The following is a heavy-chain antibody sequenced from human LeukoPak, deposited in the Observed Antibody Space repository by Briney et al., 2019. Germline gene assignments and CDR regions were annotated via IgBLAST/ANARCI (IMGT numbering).Heavy chain of an antibody. D-gene: IGHD3-10*01. CDR3: ARGLWFGELGGY. J-gene: IGHJ4*02. CDR2: MSPNSGNT. CDR1: GYTFTSYD. V-gene: IGHV1-8*01. Sequence: ASVKVSCKASGYTFTSYDINWVRQATGQGLEWMGWMSPNSGNTGYAQKFQGRVTMTRNTSISTAYMELSSLRSEDTAVYYCARGLWFGELGGYWGQGTLVTVSS.